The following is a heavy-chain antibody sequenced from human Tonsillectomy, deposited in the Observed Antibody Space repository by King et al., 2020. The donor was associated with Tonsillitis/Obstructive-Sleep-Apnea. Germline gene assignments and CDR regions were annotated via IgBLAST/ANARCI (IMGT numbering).Heavy chain of an antibody. CDR2: IFYSGST. D-gene: IGHD6-19*01. CDR3: SGASAAGLFDP. Sequence: QLQESGPGLVKPSETLSLTCTVSGGSISSSTFYWGWIRQPPGKGLEWIGNIFYSGSTYYNPSLQSRVTISLDTSKNQFSLKVSSVTAADTAVYYCSGASAAGLFDPWGQGTLVTVSS. CDR1: GGSISSSTFY. J-gene: IGHJ5*02. V-gene: IGHV4-39*07.